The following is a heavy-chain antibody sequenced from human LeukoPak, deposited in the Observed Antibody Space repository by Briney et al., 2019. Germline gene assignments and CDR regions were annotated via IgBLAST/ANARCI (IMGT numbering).Heavy chain of an antibody. CDR3: AREYSSSWGVYYYYGMDV. J-gene: IGHJ6*02. CDR1: GYTFTSYY. CDR2: INPNSGGT. D-gene: IGHD6-13*01. Sequence: ASVKVSFKASGYTFTSYYMHWVRQAPGQGLEWMGWINPNSGGTNYAQKFQGRVTMTRDTSISTAYMELSRLRSDDTAVYYCAREYSSSWGVYYYYGMDVWGQGTTVTVSS. V-gene: IGHV1-2*02.